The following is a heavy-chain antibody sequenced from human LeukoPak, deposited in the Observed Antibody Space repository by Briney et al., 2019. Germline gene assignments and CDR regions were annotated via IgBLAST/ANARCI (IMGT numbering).Heavy chain of an antibody. CDR3: VRDRELTY. CDR2: IYHSGST. D-gene: IGHD3-10*01. J-gene: IGHJ4*02. V-gene: IGHV4-30-2*02. Sequence: PSQTLSLTCAVSGGSISSGGYSWSWIRQPPGKGLEWIGYIYHSGSTYYSPSLKSRVTISVDTSKNQFSLKLTSVTAADTAVYYCVRDRELTYWGQGTLVTVSS. CDR1: GGSISSGGYS.